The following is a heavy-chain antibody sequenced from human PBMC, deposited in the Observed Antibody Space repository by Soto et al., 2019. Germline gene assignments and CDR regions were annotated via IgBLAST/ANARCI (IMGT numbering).Heavy chain of an antibody. CDR3: ARDRYDLWSGYLYYYYGMDV. CDR2: IYYSGSN. J-gene: IGHJ6*02. Sequence: PSETLTLTCTVSGGSVSSGSYYWSWIRQPQGKGLEWIGNIYYSGSNNYNPSLKSRVTMSVDTSKNQFSLKLSSVTAADTAVYYCARDRYDLWSGYLYYYYGMDVWGQGTTVTVSS. CDR1: GGSVSSGSYY. V-gene: IGHV4-61*01. D-gene: IGHD3-3*01.